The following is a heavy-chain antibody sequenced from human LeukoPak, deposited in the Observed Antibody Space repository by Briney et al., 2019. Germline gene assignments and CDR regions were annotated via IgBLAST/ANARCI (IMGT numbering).Heavy chain of an antibody. V-gene: IGHV3-33*01. Sequence: GGSLRLSCAASGFTFSSYGMPWVRQAPGKGLEWVAVIWYDGSNKYYADSVKGRFTISRDNSKNTLYLQMNSLRAEDTAVYYCARDRVTMVRGVVPNWFDPWGQGTLVTVSS. CDR3: ARDRVTMVRGVVPNWFDP. CDR1: GFTFSSYG. J-gene: IGHJ5*02. CDR2: IWYDGSNK. D-gene: IGHD3-10*01.